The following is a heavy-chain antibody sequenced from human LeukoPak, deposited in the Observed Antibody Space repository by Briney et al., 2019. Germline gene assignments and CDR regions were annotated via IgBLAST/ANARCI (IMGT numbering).Heavy chain of an antibody. V-gene: IGHV4-34*01. J-gene: IGHJ4*02. CDR3: ARVGPNQYYYDSSGYFDY. CDR1: GGSFSGYY. CDR2: INHSGST. Sequence: SETLSLTCAVYGGSFSGYYWSWIRQPPGKGLEWIGEINHSGSTNYNPSLTSRVTISVDTSKNQFSLKLSSVTAADTAVYYCARVGPNQYYYDSSGYFDYWGQGTLVTVSS. D-gene: IGHD3-22*01.